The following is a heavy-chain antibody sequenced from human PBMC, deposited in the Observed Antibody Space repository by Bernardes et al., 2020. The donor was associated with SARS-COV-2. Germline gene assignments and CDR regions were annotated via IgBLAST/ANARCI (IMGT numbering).Heavy chain of an antibody. J-gene: IGHJ6*02. CDR2: ISTDGSST. Sequence: GGSLRLSCAASGFTFSSYWMHWVRQVPGKGLVWVSRISTDGSSTNYADSVKGRFTISRDNAKNILYLRMNSLRAEDTAVYYCARVYSSSSPYYYYGMDVWGPGTTVTVAS. CDR3: ARVYSSSSPYYYYGMDV. CDR1: GFTFSSYW. D-gene: IGHD6-6*01. V-gene: IGHV3-74*01.